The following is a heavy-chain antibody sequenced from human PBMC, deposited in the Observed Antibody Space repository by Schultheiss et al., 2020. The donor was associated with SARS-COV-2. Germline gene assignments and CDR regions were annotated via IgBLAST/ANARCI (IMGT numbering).Heavy chain of an antibody. J-gene: IGHJ4*02. CDR3: ARGNPRQQWQIDY. V-gene: IGHV4-38-2*01. D-gene: IGHD6-19*01. CDR1: GYSISSGYY. Sequence: SETLSLTCAVSGYSISSGYYWGWIRQPPGKGLEWIGEIYHSGSTNYNPSLKSRVTISVDTSKNQFSLKLSSVTAADTAVYYCARGNPRQQWQIDYWGQGTLVTVSS. CDR2: IYHSGST.